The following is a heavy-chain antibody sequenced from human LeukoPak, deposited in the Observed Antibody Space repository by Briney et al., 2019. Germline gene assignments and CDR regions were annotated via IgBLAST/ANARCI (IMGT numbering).Heavy chain of an antibody. CDR1: GGTFISYA. V-gene: IGHV1-69*13. CDR2: IIPIFGTA. J-gene: IGHJ4*02. CDR3: ARDGDDYSNPRGYFDY. D-gene: IGHD4-11*01. Sequence: SVKVSCKASGGTFISYAISWVRQAPGQGLEWMGGIIPIFGTANYAQKFQGRVTITADESTSTAYMELSSLRSEDTAVYYCARDGDDYSNPRGYFDYWGQGTLVTVSS.